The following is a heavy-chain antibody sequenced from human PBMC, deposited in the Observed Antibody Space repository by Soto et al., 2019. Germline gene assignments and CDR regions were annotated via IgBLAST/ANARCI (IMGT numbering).Heavy chain of an antibody. V-gene: IGHV3-23*01. Sequence: GGSLRLSCAASGFTFSSYAMSWFRQAPGKGLEWVSAISGSGGSTYYADSVKGRFTISRDNSKNTLYLQMNSLRAEDTAVYYCAKRPNYDYGDFHDAFDIWGQGTMVTVSS. J-gene: IGHJ3*02. D-gene: IGHD4-17*01. CDR3: AKRPNYDYGDFHDAFDI. CDR1: GFTFSSYA. CDR2: ISGSGGST.